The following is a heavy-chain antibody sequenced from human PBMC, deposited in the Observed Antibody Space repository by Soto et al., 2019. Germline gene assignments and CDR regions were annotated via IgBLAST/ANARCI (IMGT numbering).Heavy chain of an antibody. CDR3: ARGGLYCSGGSCPSDY. V-gene: IGHV4-61*01. CDR1: GGSVSSGSYY. J-gene: IGHJ4*02. D-gene: IGHD2-15*01. Sequence: PSETLSLTCTVSGGSVSSGSYYWSWIRQPPGKGLEWIGYIYYSGSTNYNPSLKSRVTISVDTSKNQFSLKLSSVTAADTAVYYCARGGLYCSGGSCPSDYWGQGTLVTVSS. CDR2: IYYSGST.